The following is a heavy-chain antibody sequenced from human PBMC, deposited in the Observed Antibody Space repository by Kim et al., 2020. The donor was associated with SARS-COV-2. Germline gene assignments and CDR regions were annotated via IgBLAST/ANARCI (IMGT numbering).Heavy chain of an antibody. D-gene: IGHD3-3*01. CDR2: INHSGST. V-gene: IGHV4-34*01. CDR3: ARGRQGLLRFLEWSRGVYFDY. CDR1: GGFFSGYY. J-gene: IGHJ4*02. Sequence: SETLSLTCAVYGGFFSGYYWSWIRQPPGKGLEWIGEINHSGSTNYNPSLKSRVTISVDTSKNQFSLKLSSVTAADTAVYYCARGRQGLLRFLEWSRGVYFDYWGQGTLVTVSS.